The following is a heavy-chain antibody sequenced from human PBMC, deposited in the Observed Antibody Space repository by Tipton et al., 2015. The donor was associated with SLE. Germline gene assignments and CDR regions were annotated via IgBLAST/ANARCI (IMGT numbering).Heavy chain of an antibody. CDR3: ARDTQTFYYDTTGLSH. CDR1: GFTFSTYG. V-gene: IGHV3-33*08. J-gene: IGHJ4*02. CDR2: IWYDGSVK. D-gene: IGHD3-22*01. Sequence: RSLRLSCAASGFTFSTYGMHWVRQTPGKGLEWVALIWYDGSVKYYADSVKGRFAISRDNSKNTLYLQMNSLRADDTAVYYCARDTQTFYYDTTGLSHWGQGTLVTVSS.